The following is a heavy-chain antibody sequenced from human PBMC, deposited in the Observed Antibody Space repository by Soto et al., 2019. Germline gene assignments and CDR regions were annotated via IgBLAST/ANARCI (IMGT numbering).Heavy chain of an antibody. Sequence: SETLSLTCAVSGGSISSSNWWSWVRQPPGKGLEWIGEIYHSGSTNYNPSLKSRVTISVDKSKNQFSLKLSSVTAADTVVYYCASVGSDNYYYYGMDVWGQGTTVTVSS. CDR1: GGSISSSNW. CDR2: IYHSGST. J-gene: IGHJ6*02. CDR3: ASVGSDNYYYYGMDV. V-gene: IGHV4-4*02. D-gene: IGHD3-10*01.